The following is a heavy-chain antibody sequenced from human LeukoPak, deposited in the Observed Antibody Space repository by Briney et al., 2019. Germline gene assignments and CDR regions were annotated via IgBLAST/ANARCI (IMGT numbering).Heavy chain of an antibody. V-gene: IGHV1-69*13. CDR1: GGTFSSYA. CDR3: ARYCSGGSCYFYGPDY. Sequence: ASVKVSCKASGGTFSSYAISWVRQAPGQGLEWMRGIIPIFGTANYAQKFQGRVTIIADESTSTAYMELSSLRSEDTAVYYCARYCSGGSCYFYGPDYWGQGTLVTVSS. D-gene: IGHD2-15*01. J-gene: IGHJ4*02. CDR2: IIPIFGTA.